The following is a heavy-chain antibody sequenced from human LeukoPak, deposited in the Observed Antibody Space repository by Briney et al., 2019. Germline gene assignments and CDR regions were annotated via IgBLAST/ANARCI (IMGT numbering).Heavy chain of an antibody. V-gene: IGHV1-2*02. D-gene: IGHD3-9*01. CDR2: INSNSGGT. CDR3: ARAAYDILTGYDYYYYYMDV. Sequence: ASVKVSCKASGYTFTGYYMHWVRQAPGQGLEWMGWINSNSGGTNYAQKFQGRVTMTRDTSISTAYMELSSLTSDDTAVYYCARAAYDILTGYDYYYYYMDVWGKGTTVTISS. CDR1: GYTFTGYY. J-gene: IGHJ6*03.